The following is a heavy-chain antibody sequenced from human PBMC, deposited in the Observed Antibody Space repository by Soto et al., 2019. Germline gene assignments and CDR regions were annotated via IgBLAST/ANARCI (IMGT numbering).Heavy chain of an antibody. Sequence: SETLSLSCTVSGDSVSSYYWSWIRQPAGRGLEWIGRIYISGSTDYNPSLKGRVSMSVDRSKNQFSLKLTSVTAADTAVYYCVRDCSGGGCYSDYGMDVWGQGTTVTVSS. D-gene: IGHD2-15*01. CDR3: VRDCSGGGCYSDYGMDV. J-gene: IGHJ6*02. CDR1: GDSVSSYY. CDR2: IYISGST. V-gene: IGHV4-4*07.